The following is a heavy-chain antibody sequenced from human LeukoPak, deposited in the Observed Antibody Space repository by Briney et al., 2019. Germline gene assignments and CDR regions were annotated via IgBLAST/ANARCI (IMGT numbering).Heavy chain of an antibody. Sequence: GGSLRLSCAASGFTVSSNYMSWVRQAPGKGLEWVSVIYSGGSTYYADSVKGRFTISRDNSKNTLYLQMNSLRAEDTAVYYCARVQSSLIVVDYWGTFDYWGQGTLVTVSS. V-gene: IGHV3-53*01. CDR3: ARVQSSLIVVDYWGTFDY. CDR1: GFTVSSNY. J-gene: IGHJ4*02. D-gene: IGHD3-22*01. CDR2: IYSGGST.